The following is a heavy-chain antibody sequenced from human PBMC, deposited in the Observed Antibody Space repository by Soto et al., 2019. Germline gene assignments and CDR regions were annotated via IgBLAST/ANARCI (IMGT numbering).Heavy chain of an antibody. Sequence: GGSLRLSCAASGFTFSSYWMSWVRQAPGKGLEWVANIKQDGSEKYYVDSVKGRFTISRDNAKNSLYLQMNSLRAEDTAVYYCARADIVLVPAANGYYYYGMDVWGQGTTVTVSS. CDR2: IKQDGSEK. J-gene: IGHJ6*02. CDR3: ARADIVLVPAANGYYYYGMDV. D-gene: IGHD2-2*01. CDR1: GFTFSSYW. V-gene: IGHV3-7*01.